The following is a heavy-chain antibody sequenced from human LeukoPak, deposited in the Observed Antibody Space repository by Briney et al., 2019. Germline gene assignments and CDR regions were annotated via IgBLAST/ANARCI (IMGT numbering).Heavy chain of an antibody. CDR2: IYTSGST. Sequence: SETLSLTCTVSGGSISSYYWGWIRQPAGKGLEWIGRIYTSGSTNYNPSLKSRVTMSVDTSKNQFSLKLSSVTAADTAVYYCARVRYCSSTSPLDYWGQGTLVTVSS. V-gene: IGHV4-4*07. CDR1: GGSISSYY. D-gene: IGHD2-2*01. J-gene: IGHJ4*02. CDR3: ARVRYCSSTSPLDY.